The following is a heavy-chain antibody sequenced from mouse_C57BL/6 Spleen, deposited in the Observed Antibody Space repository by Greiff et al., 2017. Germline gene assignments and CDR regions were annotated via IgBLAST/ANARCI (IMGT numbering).Heavy chain of an antibody. Sequence: VQLQESGAELVKPGASVKLSCKASGYTFTEYTIHWVKQRSGQGLEWIGWFYPGSGSKKYNEKLKDKATLTADKSSSTVYMELSRLTSEDSAGYFCARHEDQDDGDYAMDYWGQGASVTVSS. V-gene: IGHV1-62-2*01. CDR2: FYPGSGSK. J-gene: IGHJ4*01. CDR1: GYTFTEYT. D-gene: IGHD2-12*01. CDR3: ARHEDQDDGDYAMDY.